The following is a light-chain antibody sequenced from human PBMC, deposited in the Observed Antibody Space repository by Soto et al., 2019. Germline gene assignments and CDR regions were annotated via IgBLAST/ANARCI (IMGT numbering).Light chain of an antibody. CDR1: QPVSSSY. Sequence: VVTQSPGTLYLAPGESATLSCRASQPVSSSYLGWYQHKPGQAPRLLIYGASSRPTGIPDRFSGSGSVTEFTLTISRLEPEDFAVYYCQRDGSSPYTFGQGTTLQNK. CDR3: QRDGSSPYT. J-gene: IGKJ2*01. CDR2: GAS. V-gene: IGKV3-20*01.